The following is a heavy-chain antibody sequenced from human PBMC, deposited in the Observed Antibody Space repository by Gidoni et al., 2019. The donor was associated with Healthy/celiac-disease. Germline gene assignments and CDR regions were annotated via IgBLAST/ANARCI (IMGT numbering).Heavy chain of an antibody. D-gene: IGHD6-19*01. CDR1: GGPISSSSYY. Sequence: QLQLQESGPGLVKPSETLSLTCTVSGGPISSSSYYWCWIRQPPGKGLEWIGSIYYSGSTYYNPSLKSRVTISVDTSNNQFSLKLSSVTAADTAVYYCARHIRSSGWYDAYYFDYWGQGTLVTVSS. CDR2: IYYSGST. CDR3: ARHIRSSGWYDAYYFDY. J-gene: IGHJ4*02. V-gene: IGHV4-39*01.